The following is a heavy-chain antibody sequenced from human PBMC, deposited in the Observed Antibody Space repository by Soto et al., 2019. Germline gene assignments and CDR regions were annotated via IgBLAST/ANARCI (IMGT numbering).Heavy chain of an antibody. J-gene: IGHJ5*02. Sequence: EVQLVESGGGLVQPGGSLRLSCSASGFTLSNYPMYWVRQAPGKGLEYVSGISPTGDTIDYADSMKGRFTISRDNSKNTLHLQMSGLRPEDMAVYYCVRAAAAGGKGRGKNCFDPWGQGTLVTVSS. D-gene: IGHD6-13*01. CDR2: ISPTGDTI. V-gene: IGHV3-64D*06. CDR1: GFTLSNYP. CDR3: VRAAAAGGKGRGKNCFDP.